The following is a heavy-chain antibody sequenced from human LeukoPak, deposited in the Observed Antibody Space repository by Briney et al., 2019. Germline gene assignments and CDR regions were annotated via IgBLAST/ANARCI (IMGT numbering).Heavy chain of an antibody. J-gene: IGHJ4*02. CDR3: ARDTWIQLWLNDY. CDR2: IYYSGST. D-gene: IGHD5-18*01. CDR1: GGSISSSSYY. Sequence: SETLSLTCTVSGGSISSSSYYWGWIRQPPGKGLEWIGSIYYSGSTYYNPSLKSRVTISVDTSKNQFSLKLSSVTAADTAVYYCARDTWIQLWLNDYWGQGTLVTVSS. V-gene: IGHV4-39*07.